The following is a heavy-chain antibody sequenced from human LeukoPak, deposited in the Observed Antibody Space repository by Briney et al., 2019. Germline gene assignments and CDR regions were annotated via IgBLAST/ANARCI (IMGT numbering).Heavy chain of an antibody. CDR2: IYSGGST. J-gene: IGHJ4*02. V-gene: IGHV3-53*04. CDR3: ARVGGWSGPRAKELGY. D-gene: IGHD3-3*01. CDR1: GFTVSSNY. Sequence: GGSLRLSCAASGFTVSSNYMSWVRQAPGKGLEWVSVIYSGGSTYYADSVKGRFTISRHNSKNTLYLQMNSLRSDDTAVYYCARVGGWSGPRAKELGYWGQGTLVTVSS.